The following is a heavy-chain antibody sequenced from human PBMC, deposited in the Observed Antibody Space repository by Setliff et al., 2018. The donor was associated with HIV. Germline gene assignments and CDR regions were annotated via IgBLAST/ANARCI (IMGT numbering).Heavy chain of an antibody. CDR1: GFTFSSYS. Sequence: GGSLRLSCAASGFTFSSYSMNWVRQAPGKGLEWVGFIRTKDYGGTTEYAASVKGRFTISRDDSKSIVYLQMNSLRTEDTGVYYCTRDSRYYYDLRGYYTLWGQGTLVTVSS. CDR2: IRTKDYGGTT. D-gene: IGHD3-22*01. CDR3: TRDSRYYYDLRGYYTL. V-gene: IGHV3-49*04. J-gene: IGHJ4*02.